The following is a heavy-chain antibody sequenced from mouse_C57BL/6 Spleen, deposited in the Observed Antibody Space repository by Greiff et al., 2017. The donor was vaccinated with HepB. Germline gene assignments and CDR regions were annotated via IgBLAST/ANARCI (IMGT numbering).Heavy chain of an antibody. CDR1: GYTFTDYN. V-gene: IGHV1-18*01. CDR3: ARGRLRRGEIYAMDY. D-gene: IGHD2-4*01. CDR2: INPNNGGT. Sequence: DVQLQESGPELVKPGASVKIPCKASGYTFTDYNMDWVKQSHGKSLEWIGDINPNNGGTIYNQKFKGKATLTVDKSSSTAYMELRSLTSEDTAVYYCARGRLRRGEIYAMDYWGQGTSVTVSS. J-gene: IGHJ4*01.